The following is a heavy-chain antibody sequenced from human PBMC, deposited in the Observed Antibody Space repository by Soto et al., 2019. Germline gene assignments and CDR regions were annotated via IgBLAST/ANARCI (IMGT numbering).Heavy chain of an antibody. CDR1: SQSFSDYY. V-gene: IGHV4-34*01. J-gene: IGHJ4*02. CDR3: ARGRNGLVLY. Sequence: SETLSLTCTMYSQSFSDYYWNWIRQTPGKGLEWIGEIDRSGRTKYNPSLKSRVAISVDTSKNQFSLQLSSVTAADTAVYYCARGRNGLVLYWGQGTLVTVSS. D-gene: IGHD3-9*01. CDR2: IDRSGRT.